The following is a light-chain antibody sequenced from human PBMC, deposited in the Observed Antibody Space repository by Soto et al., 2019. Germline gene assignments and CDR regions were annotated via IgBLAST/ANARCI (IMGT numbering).Light chain of an antibody. Sequence: ETVLRQSPGTLSLSPGDRATLSCRASQTVGTNAVVWFQQKPGQAPRLVMYQPSARATGIPDRFSGSGSGTDFTLTISRLETEDFAVYYCHQHGSVPYTFGQGTRLEI. V-gene: IGKV3-20*01. CDR1: QTVGTNA. CDR3: HQHGSVPYT. J-gene: IGKJ2*01. CDR2: QPS.